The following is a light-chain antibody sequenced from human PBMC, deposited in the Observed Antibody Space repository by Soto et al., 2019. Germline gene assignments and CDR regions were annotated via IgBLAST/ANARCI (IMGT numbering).Light chain of an antibody. CDR2: EVS. V-gene: IGLV2-8*01. Sequence: QSVLTQPPSASGSPGQSVTISCTGTSSDVGDYNYVSWYQQHPGEAPKLMIYEVSKRPSGVPDRFSGSKSGNTASLTVSGLQAEDEADYYCSSYAGSLYIFGTGTKVTVL. J-gene: IGLJ1*01. CDR3: SSYAGSLYI. CDR1: SSDVGDYNY.